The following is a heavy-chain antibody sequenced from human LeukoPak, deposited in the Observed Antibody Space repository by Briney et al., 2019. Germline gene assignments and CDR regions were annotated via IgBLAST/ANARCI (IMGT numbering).Heavy chain of an antibody. CDR1: GLTHSSYW. CDR3: AREGFVVVPADRGSGMDG. J-gene: IGHJ6*02. V-gene: IGHV3-7*01. D-gene: IGHD2-2*01. Sequence: GGSLSLSYAASGLTHSSYWMSWVRQPPGKGLEWVANIKQDGSEKYYVDSVKGRFTISRDNAKNSLSLQMNSLRAEDTAVYYCAREGFVVVPADRGSGMDGWGQGTTVTASS. CDR2: IKQDGSEK.